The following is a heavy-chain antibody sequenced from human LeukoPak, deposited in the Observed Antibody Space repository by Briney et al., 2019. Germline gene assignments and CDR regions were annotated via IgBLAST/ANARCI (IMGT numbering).Heavy chain of an antibody. Sequence: PGGSLRLSCAASGFTFSSYAMHWVRQAPGKGLEWVAVISYDGSNKYYADSVKGRFTISRDNSKNTLYLQMNSLRAEDTAVYYCARDRGYDRGGYFDYWGQGTLVTVSS. D-gene: IGHD5-12*01. V-gene: IGHV3-30-3*01. CDR1: GFTFSSYA. CDR2: ISYDGSNK. J-gene: IGHJ4*02. CDR3: ARDRGYDRGGYFDY.